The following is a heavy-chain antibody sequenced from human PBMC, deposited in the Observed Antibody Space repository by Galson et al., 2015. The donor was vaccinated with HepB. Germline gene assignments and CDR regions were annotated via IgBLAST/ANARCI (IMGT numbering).Heavy chain of an antibody. D-gene: IGHD3-3*01. CDR1: GFTFSSYA. CDR3: ARDPREFHYDFWSGYYGFDY. J-gene: IGHJ4*02. V-gene: IGHV3-30-3*01. CDR2: ISYDGSNK. Sequence: SLRLSCAASGFTFSSYAMHWVRQAPGKGLEWVAVISYDGSNKYYADSVKGRFTISRDNSKNTLYLQMNSLRAEDTAVYYCARDPREFHYDFWSGYYGFDYWGQGTLVTVSS.